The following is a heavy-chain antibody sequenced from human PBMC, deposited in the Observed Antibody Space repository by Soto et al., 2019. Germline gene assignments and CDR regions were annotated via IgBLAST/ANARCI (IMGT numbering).Heavy chain of an antibody. Sequence: QVQLVQSGAEVKKPGSSVKVSCKASGGTFSSYAISWVRQAPGQGLEWMGGIIPIFGTANYAQKFQGRVTITADESTRTAYMELGSLRSEDTAVYYRASVPRGVATMAKTGGFGTCFDPWFQGTLVTVSS. CDR2: IIPIFGTA. V-gene: IGHV1-69*01. D-gene: IGHD5-12*01. CDR1: GGTFSSYA. CDR3: ASVPRGVATMAKTGGFGTCFDP. J-gene: IGHJ5*02.